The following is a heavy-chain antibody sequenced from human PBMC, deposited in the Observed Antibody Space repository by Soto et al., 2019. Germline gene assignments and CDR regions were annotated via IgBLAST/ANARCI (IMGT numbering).Heavy chain of an antibody. Sequence: GGSLRLSCAASGFIFNDYYMSWIRQAPGKGLEWLSNISGSSGSKKYADAGKGRFTISRDNAKKSLYLEMHSLRAEDTAVYYCARYAAEVTTFFDHWGQGTLVTVSS. CDR3: ARYAAEVTTFFDH. V-gene: IGHV3-11*06. CDR2: ISGSSGSK. D-gene: IGHD4-17*01. CDR1: GFIFNDYY. J-gene: IGHJ4*02.